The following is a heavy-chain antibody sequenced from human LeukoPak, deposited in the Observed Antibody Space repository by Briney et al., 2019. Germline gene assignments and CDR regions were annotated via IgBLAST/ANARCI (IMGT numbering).Heavy chain of an antibody. CDR1: GYTFSKYW. J-gene: IGHJ4*02. CDR3: ARVPRNYSGSGSALYY. V-gene: IGHV3-74*03. Sequence: GGCLRLSRAASGYTFSKYWMHWVSDAPGKGLVWVSRINPVGRSTTYADSVKGRFTVSRDDAKNTLYLKMNTLRAEDTAVYYCARVPRNYSGSGSALYYWGQGTRVTVSA. D-gene: IGHD3-10*01. CDR2: INPVGRST.